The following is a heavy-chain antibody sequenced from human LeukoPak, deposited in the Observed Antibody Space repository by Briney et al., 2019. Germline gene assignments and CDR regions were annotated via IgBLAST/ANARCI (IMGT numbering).Heavy chain of an antibody. CDR3: ARYSGYVYYYGMDV. D-gene: IGHD5-12*01. J-gene: IGHJ6*02. CDR1: GGSISSYY. CDR2: IYYSGST. Sequence: YPSETLSLTCTVSGGSISSYYWSWIRQPPGKGLEWIGYIYYSGSTNYNPSHKSRVTISVDTSKNQFSLKLSSVTAADTAVYYCARYSGYVYYYGMDVRGQGTTVTVSS. V-gene: IGHV4-59*01.